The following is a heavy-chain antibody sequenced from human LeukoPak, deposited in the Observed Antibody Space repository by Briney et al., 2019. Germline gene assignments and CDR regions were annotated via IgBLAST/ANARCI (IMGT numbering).Heavy chain of an antibody. CDR2: IYSRGDT. CDR1: GFTVSDNY. Sequence: PGGSLRLSCAASGFTVSDNYMSWVRQAPGKGLEWVSVIYSRGDTYYANSVKGRFTFSRDISKNTLHLQMNGLRTEDTAMYYCARDAPQVPAAGVLASWGQGTLVIVSS. J-gene: IGHJ5*02. D-gene: IGHD6-13*01. CDR3: ARDAPQVPAAGVLAS. V-gene: IGHV3-53*01.